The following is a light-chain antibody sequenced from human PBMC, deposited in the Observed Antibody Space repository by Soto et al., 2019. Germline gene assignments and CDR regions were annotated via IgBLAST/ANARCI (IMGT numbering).Light chain of an antibody. V-gene: IGKV3-20*01. J-gene: IGKJ1*01. CDR1: QSVRSSY. CDR3: QKYGTSPRT. Sequence: EIVLTQSPGTLSLSPGERATLSCRASQSVRSSYLAWYQQKLGQAPRLLIYGVSNRATGIPDRFSGSGSGTDFTLTIRKLESEDFAVYYCQKYGTSPRTFGQGTKVEIK. CDR2: GVS.